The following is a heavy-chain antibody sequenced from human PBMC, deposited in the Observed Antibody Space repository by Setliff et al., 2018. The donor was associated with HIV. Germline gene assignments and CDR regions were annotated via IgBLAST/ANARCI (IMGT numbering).Heavy chain of an antibody. CDR1: GFTFSSYW. CDR3: ARDLLGATHYFQH. D-gene: IGHD1-26*01. CDR2: INQDGSET. V-gene: IGHV3-7*03. Sequence: GGSLRLSCAASGFTFSSYWMSWVRQAPGKGLEWVANINQDGSETYYVDSVKGRFTISRDNAKNSLYLQMNSLRAEDTAVYYCARDLLGATHYFQHWGQGTLVTV. J-gene: IGHJ1*01.